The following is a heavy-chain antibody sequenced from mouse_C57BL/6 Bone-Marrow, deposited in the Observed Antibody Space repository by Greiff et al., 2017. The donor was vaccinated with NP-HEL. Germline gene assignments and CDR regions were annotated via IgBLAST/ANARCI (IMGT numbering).Heavy chain of an antibody. CDR1: GFTFSDYG. J-gene: IGHJ3*01. V-gene: IGHV5-17*01. CDR3: ARGYSNPFAY. CDR2: ISSGSSTI. D-gene: IGHD2-5*01. Sequence: EVKLVESGGGLVKPGGSLKLSCAASGFTFSDYGMHWVRQAPEKGLEWVAYISSGSSTIYYADTVKGRFTISRDNAKNTLFLQMTSLRSEDTAMYYCARGYSNPFAYWGQGTLVTVSA.